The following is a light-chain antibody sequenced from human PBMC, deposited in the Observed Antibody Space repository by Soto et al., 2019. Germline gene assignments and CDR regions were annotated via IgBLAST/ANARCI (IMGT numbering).Light chain of an antibody. V-gene: IGLV1-44*01. CDR2: SNN. CDR1: SSNIGSKT. CDR3: AAWDDSLNGAV. J-gene: IGLJ3*02. Sequence: QAVVTQPPSASGAPGQRVTISCSRSSSNIGSKTVNWYQQLPGTAPKLLIYSNNQRPSGVPDRFSGSKSGTSASLAISGLQSEDEADYYCAAWDDSLNGAVFGGGTKLTVL.